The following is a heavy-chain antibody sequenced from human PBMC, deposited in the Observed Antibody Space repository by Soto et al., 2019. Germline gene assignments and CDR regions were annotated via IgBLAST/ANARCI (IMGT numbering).Heavy chain of an antibody. CDR1: GGSFTGYY. V-gene: IGHV4-34*01. D-gene: IGHD2-2*01. CDR2: INHSGST. Sequence: PSETLSLTCAVYGGSFTGYYWSWIRQPPGKGLEWIGEINHSGSTNYNPSLKSRVTISLDTSKNQFSLKLNSVTAADTAVYYCARIGLGYCSSTSCQSVDVWGKGTTVTVSS. J-gene: IGHJ6*04. CDR3: ARIGLGYCSSTSCQSVDV.